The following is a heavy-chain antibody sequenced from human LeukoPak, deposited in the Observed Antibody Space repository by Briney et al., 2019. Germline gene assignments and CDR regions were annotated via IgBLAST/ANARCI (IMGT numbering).Heavy chain of an antibody. Sequence: GGSLRLSCEASGFIFVDYAMTWVRQAPGKGLEWVSGINWNGGSKGYADSVKGRFTISRDNAKKSLYLKMNSLRAEDTALYYGTAVSYRGRALEYYYADMDVWGKGTTVTVSS. D-gene: IGHD3-16*01. J-gene: IGHJ6*03. V-gene: IGHV3-20*04. CDR3: TAVSYRGRALEYYYADMDV. CDR1: GFIFVDYA. CDR2: INWNGGSK.